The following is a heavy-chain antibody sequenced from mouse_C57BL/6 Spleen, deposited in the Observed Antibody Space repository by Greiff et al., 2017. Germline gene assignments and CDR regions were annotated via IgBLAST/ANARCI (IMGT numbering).Heavy chain of an antibody. CDR2: IYPGDGDT. CDR1: GYAFSSSW. CDR3: ATVYYDYDEDYFDY. V-gene: IGHV1-82*01. J-gene: IGHJ2*01. D-gene: IGHD2-4*01. Sequence: QVQLQQSGPELVKPGASVKISCKASGYAFSSSWMNWVKQRPGKGLEWIGRIYPGDGDTNYNGKFKGKATLTADKSSSTAYMQLSSLTSEDSAVYFCATVYYDYDEDYFDYWGQGTTLTVSS.